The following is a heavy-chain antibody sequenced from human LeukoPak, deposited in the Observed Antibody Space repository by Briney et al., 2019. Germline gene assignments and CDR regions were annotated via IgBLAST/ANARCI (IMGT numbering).Heavy chain of an antibody. CDR3: PVVAAHHDAFDI. D-gene: IGHD2-15*01. V-gene: IGHV3-30*02. CDR1: GFTFSSYG. J-gene: IGHJ3*02. Sequence: GGSLRLSCGASGFTFSSYGMHWVSQAPGKGLEWVEFIRYDGSNKYYADSVKGRFTISRDNSKNTLYLQMNSLRAEDTAVYYCPVVAAHHDAFDIWGQGTMVTVSS. CDR2: IRYDGSNK.